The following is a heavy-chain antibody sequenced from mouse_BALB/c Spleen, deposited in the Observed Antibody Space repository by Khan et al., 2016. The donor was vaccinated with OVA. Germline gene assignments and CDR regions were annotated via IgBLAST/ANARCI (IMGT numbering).Heavy chain of an antibody. V-gene: IGHV1-77*01. Sequence: QVQLKQSGAELARPGASVKLSCKASGYTFTDYYINWVKQRTGQGLEWIGEISPGSGDTYYNERFKGKATLTADRSSSTAYMQLSSLTSAASAVYFCARRNYFGYTFAYWGQGTLLTVSA. CDR2: ISPGSGDT. CDR3: ARRNYFGYTFAY. CDR1: GYTFTDYY. D-gene: IGHD1-2*01. J-gene: IGHJ3*01.